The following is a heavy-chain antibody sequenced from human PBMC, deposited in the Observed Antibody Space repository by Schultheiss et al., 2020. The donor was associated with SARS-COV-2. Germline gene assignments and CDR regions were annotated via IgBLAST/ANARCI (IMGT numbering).Heavy chain of an antibody. D-gene: IGHD6-25*01. J-gene: IGHJ6*03. CDR1: GGTFSSYA. CDR2: IIPIFGTA. CDR3: ARERIPQRRPYYYYYMDV. Sequence: SVKVSCKASGGTFSSYAISWVRQAPGQGLEWMGGIIPIFGTANYAQKFQGRVTMTRDTSTSTAYMELSRLRSDDTAVYYCARERIPQRRPYYYYYMDVWGKGTTVTVSS. V-gene: IGHV1-69*05.